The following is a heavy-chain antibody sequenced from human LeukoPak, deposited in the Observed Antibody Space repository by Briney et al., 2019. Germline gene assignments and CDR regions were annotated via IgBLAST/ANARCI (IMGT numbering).Heavy chain of an antibody. D-gene: IGHD2-2*02. CDR1: GFTFSSYA. CDR3: AKGNCRGTSCYSDY. J-gene: IGHJ4*02. CDR2: ISGSGGST. Sequence: GGSLRLSCAASGFTFSSYAMRWVRQAPGKGLEWVSGISGSGGSTYYTDSVKGRFTIARDNSKNTLYLQMNSLRAEDTAVYYCAKGNCRGTSCYSDYWGQGTLVTVSS. V-gene: IGHV3-23*01.